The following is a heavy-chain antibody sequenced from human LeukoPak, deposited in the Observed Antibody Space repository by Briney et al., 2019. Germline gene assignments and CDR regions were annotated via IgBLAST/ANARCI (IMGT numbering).Heavy chain of an antibody. J-gene: IGHJ6*03. CDR2: ISGSGGST. CDR3: AKDALGAARPPEGYYYMDV. D-gene: IGHD6-6*01. Sequence: GGSLRLSCAASGFTFSSYAMSWVRQAPGKGLEWVSAISGSGGSTYYADSVKGRFTISRDNSKNTLYLQMNSLRAEDTAVYYCAKDALGAARPPEGYYYMDVWGKGTTVTVSS. CDR1: GFTFSSYA. V-gene: IGHV3-23*01.